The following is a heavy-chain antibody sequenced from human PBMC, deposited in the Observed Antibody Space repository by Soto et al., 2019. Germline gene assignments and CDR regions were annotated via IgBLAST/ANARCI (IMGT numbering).Heavy chain of an antibody. CDR3: ARTSCSSTSCYYYYYYYMDV. D-gene: IGHD2-2*01. Sequence: GGSLRLSCAASVFTFSDYYMSWIRQAPGKGLEWVSYISSSGSTIYYADSVKGRFTISRDNAKNSLYLQMNSLRAEDTAVYYCARTSCSSTSCYYYYYYYMDVWGKGTTVTVLL. J-gene: IGHJ6*03. CDR2: ISSSGSTI. CDR1: VFTFSDYY. V-gene: IGHV3-11*01.